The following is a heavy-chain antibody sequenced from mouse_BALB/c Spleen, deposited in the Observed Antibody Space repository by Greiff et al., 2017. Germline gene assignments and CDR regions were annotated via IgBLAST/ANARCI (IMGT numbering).Heavy chain of an antibody. CDR1: GFTFSSYA. CDR3: ARDGGGAYYGNFYYAMDY. V-gene: IGHV5-9-4*01. D-gene: IGHD2-10*01. CDR2: ISSGGSYT. J-gene: IGHJ4*01. Sequence: EVQLVESGGGLVKPGGSLKLSCAASGFTFSSYAMSWVRQSPEKRLEWVAEISSGGSYTYYPDTVTGRFTISRDNAKNTLYLEMSSLRSEDTAMYYGARDGGGAYYGNFYYAMDYWGQGTSVTVSS.